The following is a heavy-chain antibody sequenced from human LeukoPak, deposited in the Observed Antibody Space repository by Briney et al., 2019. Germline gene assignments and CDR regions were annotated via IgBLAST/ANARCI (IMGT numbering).Heavy chain of an antibody. Sequence: PSETLSLTCTVSGYSISSGHYWGWIRQPPGKGLEWIGSMYHSGSTYYNPPLKSRVTISEDTSKNQFYLKLSSVTAADTAVYYCARSRWSGPGYYYYYMDVWGKGTTVTVSS. D-gene: IGHD3-3*01. CDR2: MYHSGST. V-gene: IGHV4-38-2*02. CDR1: GYSISSGHY. J-gene: IGHJ6*03. CDR3: ARSRWSGPGYYYYYMDV.